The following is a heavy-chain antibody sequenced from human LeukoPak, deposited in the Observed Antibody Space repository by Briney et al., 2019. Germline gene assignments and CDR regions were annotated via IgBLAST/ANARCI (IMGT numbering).Heavy chain of an antibody. Sequence: GASVKVSCKASGYTFTSYYMHWVRQAPGQGLEWMGIINPSGGSTSYAQKFHSRVTMTRETSTSTVYMELSSLRSEDTAMYYCARDLRYGGNTGWFDPWGQGTLVTVSS. CDR3: ARDLRYGGNTGWFDP. J-gene: IGHJ5*02. D-gene: IGHD4-23*01. CDR1: GYTFTSYY. CDR2: INPSGGST. V-gene: IGHV1-46*01.